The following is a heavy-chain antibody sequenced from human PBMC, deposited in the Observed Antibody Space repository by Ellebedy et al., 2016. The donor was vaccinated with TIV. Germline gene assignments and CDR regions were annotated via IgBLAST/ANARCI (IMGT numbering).Heavy chain of an antibody. D-gene: IGHD2-15*01. CDR1: GFSFSGYS. CDR3: ARDSSGWSRDY. V-gene: IGHV3-21*01. J-gene: IGHJ4*02. Sequence: GESLKISXAASGFSFSGYSMSWVRQAPGKGLEWVSTIKSDSNSIYYGDSVKGRFTISRDNAANSLYLQMNSLSAEDTAVYYCARDSSGWSRDYWGQGTLVTVSS. CDR2: IKSDSNSI.